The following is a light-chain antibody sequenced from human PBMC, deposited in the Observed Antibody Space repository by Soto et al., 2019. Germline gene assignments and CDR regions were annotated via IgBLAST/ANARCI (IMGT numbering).Light chain of an antibody. CDR3: AAWDDSLSGAV. V-gene: IGLV1-47*01. J-gene: IGLJ7*01. CDR1: RSNIGSSN. Sequence: QSVLTQPPSASGTPGQRVTISCSGSRSNIGSSNVYWYQQLPGTAPKLLFYKNNQRPSGVPVRFSGSKSGTSASLAISGLRSEDEADYYCAAWDDSLSGAVFGGGTQLTVL. CDR2: KNN.